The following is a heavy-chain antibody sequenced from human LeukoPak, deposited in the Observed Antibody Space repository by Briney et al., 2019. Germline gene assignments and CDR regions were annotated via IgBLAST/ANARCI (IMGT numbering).Heavy chain of an antibody. D-gene: IGHD4-17*01. CDR3: ARGDGDYVRFRYFQH. Sequence: ASVKVSCKASGYTFTGYYMPWVRQAPGQGLEWMGWINPNSGGTNYAQKFQGRVTMTRDTSISTAYMELSRLRSDDTAVYYCARGDGDYVRFRYFQHWGQGTLVTVCS. J-gene: IGHJ1*01. CDR2: INPNSGGT. CDR1: GYTFTGYY. V-gene: IGHV1-2*02.